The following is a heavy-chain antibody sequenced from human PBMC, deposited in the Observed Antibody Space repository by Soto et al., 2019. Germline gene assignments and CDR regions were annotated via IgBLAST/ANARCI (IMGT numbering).Heavy chain of an antibody. CDR3: TRPFSGSSYNWFDP. CDR2: IRSKANSYAT. Sequence: GGSLSLSCAASGFTFSGSAMHWVRQASGKGLEWVGRIRSKANSYATAYAASVKGRFTISRDDSKSTAYLQLNSLKTEDTAVYYCTRPFSGSSYNWFDPWGQGTLVTVSS. D-gene: IGHD6-19*01. CDR1: GFTFSGSA. V-gene: IGHV3-73*01. J-gene: IGHJ5*02.